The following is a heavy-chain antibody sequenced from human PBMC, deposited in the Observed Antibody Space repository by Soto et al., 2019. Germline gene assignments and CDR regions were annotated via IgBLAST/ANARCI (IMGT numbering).Heavy chain of an antibody. J-gene: IGHJ6*03. V-gene: IGHV4-59*01. CDR3: ARVGKSSSSGGYYYYYYMDV. D-gene: IGHD6-6*01. CDR2: IYYSGST. CDR1: GGSISSYY. Sequence: SETLSLTCTVSGGSISSYYWSWIRQPPGKGLEWIGYIYYSGSTNYNPSLKSRVTISVDTSKNQFSLKLSSVTAADTAVYYCARVGKSSSSGGYYYYYYMDVWGKGTTVTVSS.